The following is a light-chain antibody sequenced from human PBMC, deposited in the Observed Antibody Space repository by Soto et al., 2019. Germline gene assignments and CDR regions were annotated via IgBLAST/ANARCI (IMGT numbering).Light chain of an antibody. CDR2: SAS. V-gene: IGKV3-15*01. CDR3: QQGHNLPLT. J-gene: IGKJ2*01. CDR1: QSISTE. Sequence: EIVMTQSPATLSVSPGARATLSCRASQSISTELAWYQQKPGPPPRLLIYSASTRATGVPARLTGSGSGSEFTLTVSGLQSEDFAVYYCQQGHNLPLTFGQGTRLEI.